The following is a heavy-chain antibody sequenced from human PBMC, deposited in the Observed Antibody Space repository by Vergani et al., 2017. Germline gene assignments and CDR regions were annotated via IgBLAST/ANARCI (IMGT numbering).Heavy chain of an antibody. D-gene: IGHD2-8*01. V-gene: IGHV4-39*02. CDR1: GGSISSSSYY. J-gene: IGHJ6*03. CDR3: ARDSLGYCTNGVCYTGYYYYYMDV. Sequence: QLQLQESSPGLVKPSETLSLTCTVSGGSISSSSYYWGWIRQPPGKGLEWIGSIYYSGSTYYNPSLKSRVTISVDTSKNQFSLKLSSVTAADTAVYYCARDSLGYCTNGVCYTGYYYYYMDVWGKGTTVTVSS. CDR2: IYYSGST.